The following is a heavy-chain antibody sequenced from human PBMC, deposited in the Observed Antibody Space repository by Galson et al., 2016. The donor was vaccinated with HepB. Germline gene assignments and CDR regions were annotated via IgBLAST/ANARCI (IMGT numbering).Heavy chain of an antibody. J-gene: IGHJ4*02. V-gene: IGHV3-23*01. CDR3: AKVIQPRSIDMTFDY. Sequence: SLRLSCAASGITFSSFAMSWVRQAAGKGLEWVSTIRYIDSSNDSPYYADSVKGRFTISRDNSKNMLYLQMNSLRAENTAVYYCAKVIQPRSIDMTFDYWGQVTLVTVSS. D-gene: IGHD1-14*01. CDR1: GITFSSFA. CDR2: IRYIDSSNDSP.